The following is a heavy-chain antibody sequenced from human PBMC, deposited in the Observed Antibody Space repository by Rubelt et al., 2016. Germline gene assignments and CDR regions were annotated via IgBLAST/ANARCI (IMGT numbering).Heavy chain of an antibody. J-gene: IGHJ4*02. CDR1: GFTFSSYA. CDR3: VKVFDSSGYYYFFDY. Sequence: EVQLVESGGGLVQPGGSLRLSCAASGFTFSSYAMNWVRQAPGKGLEWVSAISGSGGSTYYADSVKGRFTISRDNSKNTMNLQMNSLRAEDTAVYYCVKVFDSSGYYYFFDYWGQGTLLTVSS. CDR2: ISGSGGST. V-gene: IGHV3-23*04. D-gene: IGHD3-22*01.